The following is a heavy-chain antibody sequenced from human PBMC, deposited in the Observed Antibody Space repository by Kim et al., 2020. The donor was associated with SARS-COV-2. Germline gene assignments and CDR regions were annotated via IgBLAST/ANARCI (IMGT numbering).Heavy chain of an antibody. J-gene: IGHJ4*02. V-gene: IGHV3-33*01. CDR1: GFTFSSYG. Sequence: GGSLRLSCAASGFTFSSYGMHWVRQAPGKGLEWVAVIWYDGSNKYYADSVKGRFTISRDNSKNTLYLQMNSLRAEDTAVYYCARDPYCSGGSCYSHIDYWGQGTLVTVSS. D-gene: IGHD2-15*01. CDR2: IWYDGSNK. CDR3: ARDPYCSGGSCYSHIDY.